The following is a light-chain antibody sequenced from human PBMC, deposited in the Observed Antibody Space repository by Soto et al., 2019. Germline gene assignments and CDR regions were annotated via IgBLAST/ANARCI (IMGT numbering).Light chain of an antibody. Sequence: QSVLTQPPSASASLGASVTLTCILSSGYSNYKVDWYQQRPGKGPRFVMRVGTGGIVGSKGDGIPDRFSVLGSGLNRYLTIKNIQEEDESDYHCGADHGSGSNFLVVFGGGTKLTVL. J-gene: IGLJ2*01. CDR3: GADHGSGSNFLVV. CDR1: SGYSNYK. V-gene: IGLV9-49*01. CDR2: VGTGGIVG.